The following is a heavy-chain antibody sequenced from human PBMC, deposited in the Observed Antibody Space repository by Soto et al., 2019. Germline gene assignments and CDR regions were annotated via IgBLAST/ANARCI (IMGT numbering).Heavy chain of an antibody. CDR1: GGSMNNYY. CDR2: ISVNGIN. J-gene: IGHJ3*02. Sequence: SETLSLTCTVSGGSMNNYYWRSWIRQPAGKGLEYVGRISVNGINNYNPSIRSRVTMSIDTSKDQFSLRLSYVTAADTAMYYCARLQFPDVTGAFDIWGQGTMVTVSS. V-gene: IGHV4-4*07. CDR3: ARLQFPDVTGAFDI. D-gene: IGHD6-19*01.